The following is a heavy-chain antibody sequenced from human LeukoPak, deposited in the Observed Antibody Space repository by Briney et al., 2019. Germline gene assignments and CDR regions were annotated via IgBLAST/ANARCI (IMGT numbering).Heavy chain of an antibody. CDR3: ARVRAWESTIDY. V-gene: IGHV4-59*01. CDR2: IYYSGST. Sequence: SETLSLTCAVYGGSFSGYYWSWIRQPPGKGLEWIGYIYYSGSTNYNPSLKSRVTISVDTSKNQFSLKLSSVTAADTAVYYCARVRAWESTIDYWGQGTLVTVSS. J-gene: IGHJ4*02. CDR1: GGSFSGYY. D-gene: IGHD1-14*01.